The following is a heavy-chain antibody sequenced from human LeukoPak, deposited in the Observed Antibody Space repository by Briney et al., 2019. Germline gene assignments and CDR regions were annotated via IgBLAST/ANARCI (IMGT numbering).Heavy chain of an antibody. J-gene: IGHJ4*02. Sequence: GGSLRLSCAVSGFTFSNYAMSWVRQAPAKGLEGVSAISGSGRSTYYAGSVKGRFTISRENYKNTLYLQMNSLRVEDTAVYYCTQDHGFGDPHTGYWGQGTLVTVSS. CDR1: GFTFSNYA. D-gene: IGHD3-10*01. V-gene: IGHV3-23*01. CDR2: ISGSGRST. CDR3: TQDHGFGDPHTGY.